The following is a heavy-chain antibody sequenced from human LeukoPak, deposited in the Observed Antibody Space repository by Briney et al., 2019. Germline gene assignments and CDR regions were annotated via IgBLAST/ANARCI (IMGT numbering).Heavy chain of an antibody. J-gene: IGHJ4*02. CDR3: TRDSVYSSSWFSIR. CDR2: IYSGGTT. D-gene: IGHD6-13*01. CDR1: GFTVNTNF. V-gene: IGHV3-53*01. Sequence: QPGGSLRLSCAASGFTVNTNFMNWVRQAPGKGLEWVSVIYSGGTTYYADSVQGRFTISRDSSKNTLYLQMNSLRAEDTAVYYCTRDSVYSSSWFSIRWGQGTLVTVSS.